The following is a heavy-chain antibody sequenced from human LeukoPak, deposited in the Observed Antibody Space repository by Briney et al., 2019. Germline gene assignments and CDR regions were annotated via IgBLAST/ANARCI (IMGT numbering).Heavy chain of an antibody. V-gene: IGHV1-69*01. J-gene: IGHJ6*03. Sequence: SVKVSCKASGGSFSSYAISWVRQAPGQGLEWMGGIIPIFGTANYAQKFQGRVTITADESTSTAYMELSSLRSEDTAVYYCARGGSIAARGGHIDVWGKGTTVTVSS. CDR2: IIPIFGTA. CDR3: ARGGSIAARGGHIDV. D-gene: IGHD6-6*01. CDR1: GGSFSSYA.